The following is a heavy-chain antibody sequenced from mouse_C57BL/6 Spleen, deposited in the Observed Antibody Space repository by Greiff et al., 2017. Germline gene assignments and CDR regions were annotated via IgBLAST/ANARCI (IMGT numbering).Heavy chain of an antibody. CDR1: GYTFTDYY. CDR2: INPYNGGT. Sequence: VHVKQSGPVLVKPGASVKMSCKASGYTFTDYYMNWVKQSHGKSLEWIGVINPYNGGTSYNQKFKGKATLTVDKPSSTAYMELNSLTSEDSAVYYCARSNDGRYYAMDYWGQGTSVTVSS. V-gene: IGHV1-19*01. J-gene: IGHJ4*01. D-gene: IGHD2-3*01. CDR3: ARSNDGRYYAMDY.